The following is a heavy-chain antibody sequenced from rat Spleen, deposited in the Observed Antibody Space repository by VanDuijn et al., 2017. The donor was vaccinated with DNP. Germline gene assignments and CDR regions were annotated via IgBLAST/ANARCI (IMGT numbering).Heavy chain of an antibody. CDR2: ITSSGGST. CDR1: GFTFSNYG. D-gene: IGHD1-2*01. V-gene: IGHV5S13*01. Sequence: EVQVVESGGGLVQPGRSLKLSCAASGFTFSNYGMACVRQAPTKGLEWVESITSSGGSTYYPDSVKGRFTISRDNAKNTLYLQMNSLRSEDTATYYCARGGLYYFDYWGQGVMVTVSS. CDR3: ARGGLYYFDY. J-gene: IGHJ2*01.